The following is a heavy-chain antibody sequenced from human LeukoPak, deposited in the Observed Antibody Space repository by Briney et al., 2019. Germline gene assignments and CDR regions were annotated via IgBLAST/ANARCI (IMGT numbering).Heavy chain of an antibody. V-gene: IGHV3-23*01. Sequence: GGSLRLSCAASGFTFSSYAMSWVRQAPGKGLEWVSAISGSGGSTYYADSVKGRFTISRDNAKNSLYLQMNSLRAEDTAVYYCARHTMEGYFDYWGQGTLVTVSS. CDR3: ARHTMEGYFDY. D-gene: IGHD3-3*01. CDR1: GFTFSSYA. J-gene: IGHJ4*02. CDR2: ISGSGGST.